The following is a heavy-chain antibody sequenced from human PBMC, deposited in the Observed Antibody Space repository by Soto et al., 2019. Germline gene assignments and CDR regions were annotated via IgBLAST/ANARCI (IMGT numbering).Heavy chain of an antibody. CDR3: ARGGPGGSCGFHRDYYGMDV. CDR2: TYYRSKWYN. J-gene: IGHJ6*02. V-gene: IGHV6-1*01. Sequence: SQTLSLTCAISGDSVSSNSAAWNWIRQSPSRGLEWLGRTYYRSKWYNDYAVSVKSRITINPDTSKNQFSLQLNSVTPEDTAVYYCARGGPGGSCGFHRDYYGMDVWGQGTPVTVSS. CDR1: GDSVSSNSAA. D-gene: IGHD2-15*01.